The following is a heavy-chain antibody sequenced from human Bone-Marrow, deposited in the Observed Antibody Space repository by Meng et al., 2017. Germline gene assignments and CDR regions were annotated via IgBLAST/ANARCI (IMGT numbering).Heavy chain of an antibody. CDR3: ASFDHIPRRNYFDY. CDR2: IHHSGSA. CDR1: GGSMSSGNYY. J-gene: IGHJ4*02. Sequence: QVQLQESGAGLVEPSQTLSLPCTVSGGSMSSGNYYWSWIRQPPGKGLEWIGYIHHSGSAYYNPSLKSRVSISVDTSKNQFSLNLNSMTAADTAVYYCASFDHIPRRNYFDYWGQGTLVTVSS. D-gene: IGHD2-21*01. V-gene: IGHV4-30-4*01.